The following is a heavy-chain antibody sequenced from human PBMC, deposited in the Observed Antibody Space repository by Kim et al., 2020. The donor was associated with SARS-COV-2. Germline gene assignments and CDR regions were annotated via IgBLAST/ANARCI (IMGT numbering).Heavy chain of an antibody. J-gene: IGHJ5*02. CDR2: INHSGST. Sequence: SETLSLTCAVYGGSFSGYYWSWIRQPPGKGLEWIGEINHSGSTNYNPSLKSRVTISVDTSKNQFSLKLSSVTAADTAVYYCARGRDSSGYYNWFDPWGQGTLVTVSS. V-gene: IGHV4-34*01. CDR3: ARGRDSSGYYNWFDP. D-gene: IGHD3-22*01. CDR1: GGSFSGYY.